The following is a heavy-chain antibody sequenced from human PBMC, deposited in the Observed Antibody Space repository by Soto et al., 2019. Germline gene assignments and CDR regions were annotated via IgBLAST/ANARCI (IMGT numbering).Heavy chain of an antibody. CDR1: GFTFSSYA. CDR2: ISGSGGST. J-gene: IGHJ6*02. Sequence: GGSLRLSCAASGFTFSSYAMSWVRQAPGKGLEWVSAISGSGGSTYYADSVKGRFTISRDNSKNTLYLQMNSLRAEDTAVYYCAKAAAGYLYYYYGMDVWGQGTTVTVSS. V-gene: IGHV3-23*01. D-gene: IGHD6-13*01. CDR3: AKAAAGYLYYYYGMDV.